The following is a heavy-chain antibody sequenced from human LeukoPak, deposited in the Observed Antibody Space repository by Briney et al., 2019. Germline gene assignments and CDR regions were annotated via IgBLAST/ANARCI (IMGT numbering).Heavy chain of an antibody. J-gene: IGHJ4*02. CDR3: ARDVGNFDY. V-gene: IGHV3-66*01. CDR2: IYSGGNT. CDR1: GFTVSSNY. Sequence: GGSLRLSCAASGFTVSSNYMSWVRQAPGKGLEWVSIIYSGGNTYYADSVKGRFTISRDNAKKSLYLQMNSLRDEDTAVYYCARDVGNFDYWGQGTLVTVSS.